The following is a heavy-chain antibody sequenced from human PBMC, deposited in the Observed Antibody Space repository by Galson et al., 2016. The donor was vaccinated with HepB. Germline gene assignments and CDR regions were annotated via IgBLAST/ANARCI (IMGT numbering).Heavy chain of an antibody. CDR2: ISNSGDSI. V-gene: IGHV3-48*03. J-gene: IGHJ6*02. CDR1: GFIFSTYE. CDR3: ARDPSYYSGMDV. Sequence: SLRLSCAASGFIFSTYEMNWVRQAPGKGLEWVSYISNSGDSIYYADSVKGRFTISRDNAKNSLYLQMNSLRAEDTAVYYCARDPSYYSGMDVWGQGTTVTVSS.